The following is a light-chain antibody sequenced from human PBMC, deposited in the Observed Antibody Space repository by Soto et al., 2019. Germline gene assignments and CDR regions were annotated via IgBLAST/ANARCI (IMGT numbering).Light chain of an antibody. CDR1: XXXXXX. CDR2: TAS. V-gene: IGKV1-12*01. J-gene: IGKJ4*01. CDR3: QQANSFPLT. Sequence: DIQMTQSPSSVSASVGDRVTITCRAXXXXXXXLAWYQQKPGKAPNLLIHTASSLQSGVPSRFSXXGXXXXXXXXXXXLXPEDFATXYXQQANSFPLTFGGGTKVEIK.